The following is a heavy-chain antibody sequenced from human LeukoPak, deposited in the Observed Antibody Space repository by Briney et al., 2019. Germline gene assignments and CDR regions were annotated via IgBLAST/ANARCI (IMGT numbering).Heavy chain of an antibody. D-gene: IGHD4-17*01. Sequence: GASVKVSCKSSGYTFTAYYLHWVRQAPGQGLEWMGWINPNSGGTTYAQNFQGRVTMTRDTSISTAYMELSRLRSDDTAVYYCARDPDYGTKRFDFWGQGAMATVSS. V-gene: IGHV1-2*02. CDR2: INPNSGGT. J-gene: IGHJ4*02. CDR1: GYTFTAYY. CDR3: ARDPDYGTKRFDF.